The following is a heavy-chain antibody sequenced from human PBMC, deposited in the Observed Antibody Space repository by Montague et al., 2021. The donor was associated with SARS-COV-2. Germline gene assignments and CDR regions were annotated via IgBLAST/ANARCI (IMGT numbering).Heavy chain of an antibody. V-gene: IGHV5-10-1*01. CDR2: FDPSDSNT. CDR1: GYSFTTYW. CDR3: ATPDY. J-gene: IGHJ4*02. Sequence: QSGAEVKKPGESLRISCKGSGYSFTTYWINWVRQMPGKGLEWMGKFDPSDSNTNYSPSFQGHVTISVDRSISTAYLQWRSLKASDTAMYYCATPDYWGQGTLVTVSS.